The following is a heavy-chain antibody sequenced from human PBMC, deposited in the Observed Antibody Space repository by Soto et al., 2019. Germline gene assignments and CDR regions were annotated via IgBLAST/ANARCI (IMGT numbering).Heavy chain of an antibody. CDR3: ARASSYGSDV. CDR1: GGSISSYY. J-gene: IGHJ6*02. V-gene: IGHV4-59*01. CDR2: IYYSGST. Sequence: SETLYLTCTVSGGSISSYYWSWIRQPPGKGLEWIGYIYYSGSTNYNPSLKSRVTISVDTSKNQFSLKLSSVTAADTAVYYCARASSYGSDVWGQGTTVTVSS. D-gene: IGHD5-18*01.